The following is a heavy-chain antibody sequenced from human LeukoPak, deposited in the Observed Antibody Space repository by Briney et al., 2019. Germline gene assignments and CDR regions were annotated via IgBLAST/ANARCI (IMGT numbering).Heavy chain of an antibody. J-gene: IGHJ2*01. V-gene: IGHV3-23*01. CDR3: AKALGTPIKITMIVVVPTYWYFDL. Sequence: GGSLRLSCAASGFTFSSYSMNWVRQAPGKGLEWVSAISGSGGSTYYADSVKGRFTISRDNSKNTLYLQMNSLRAEDTAVYYCAKALGTPIKITMIVVVPTYWYFDLWGRGTLVTVSS. D-gene: IGHD3-22*01. CDR1: GFTFSSYS. CDR2: ISGSGGST.